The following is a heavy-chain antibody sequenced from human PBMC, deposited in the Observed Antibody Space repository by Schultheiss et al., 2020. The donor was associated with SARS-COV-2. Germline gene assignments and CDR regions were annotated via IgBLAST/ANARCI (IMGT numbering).Heavy chain of an antibody. V-gene: IGHV4-31*03. D-gene: IGHD4-11*01. J-gene: IGHJ6*02. CDR3: ASPSPRRTTWVSFNYGMDV. Sequence: SETLSLTCTVSGGSISSGGYYWSWIRQHPGKGLEWIGYIYYSGSTYYNPSLKSRVTISVDTSKNQFSLKLSSVTAADTAVYYCASPSPRRTTWVSFNYGMDVWGQGTTVTVSS. CDR1: GGSISSGGYY. CDR2: IYYSGST.